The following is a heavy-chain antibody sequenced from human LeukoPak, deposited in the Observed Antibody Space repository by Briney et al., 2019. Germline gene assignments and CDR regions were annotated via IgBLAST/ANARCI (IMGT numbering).Heavy chain of an antibody. CDR3: ARESVNYGDYASLWYFDY. J-gene: IGHJ4*02. D-gene: IGHD4-17*01. CDR1: GYTFTSYG. Sequence: GASVKVSCKASGYTFTSYGISWVRQAPGQGLEWMGWISAYNGNTNYAQKLQGRVTMTTDTSTSTAYMELSSLRSEDTAVYYCARESVNYGDYASLWYFDYWGQGTLVTVSS. V-gene: IGHV1-18*01. CDR2: ISAYNGNT.